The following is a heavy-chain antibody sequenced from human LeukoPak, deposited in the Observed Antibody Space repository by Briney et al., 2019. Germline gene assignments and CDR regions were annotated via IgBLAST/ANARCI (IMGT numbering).Heavy chain of an antibody. D-gene: IGHD6-13*01. V-gene: IGHV3-15*01. CDR3: TTIAAAGQVDY. CDR2: IKSKTDGGTT. Sequence: GGSLRLSCTASGFTFGDYAMSWFRQAPGKGLEWVGRIKSKTDGGTTDYAAPVKGRFTISRDDSKNTLYLQINSLKTEDTAMYYCTTIAAAGQVDYLGQGTLVTVSS. CDR1: GFTFGDYA. J-gene: IGHJ4*02.